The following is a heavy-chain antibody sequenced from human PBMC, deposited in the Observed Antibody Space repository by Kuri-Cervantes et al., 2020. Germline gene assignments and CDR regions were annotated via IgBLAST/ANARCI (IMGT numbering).Heavy chain of an antibody. V-gene: IGHV4-59*12. CDR1: CGSISSYY. CDR3: ARDPPRSGWLSRYYYGMDV. D-gene: IGHD6-19*01. J-gene: IGHJ6*02. CDR2: IYYSGST. Sequence: GSLRLSCTVSCGSISSYYWSWIRQPPGKGLEWIGYIYYSGSTNYNPSLKSRVTISVDTSKNQFSLKLSSVTAADTAVYYCARDPPRSGWLSRYYYGMDVWGQGTTVTVSS.